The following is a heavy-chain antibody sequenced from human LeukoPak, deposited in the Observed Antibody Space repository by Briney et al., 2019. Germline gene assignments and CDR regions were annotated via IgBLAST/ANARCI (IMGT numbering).Heavy chain of an antibody. D-gene: IGHD3-22*01. Sequence: GGSLRLSCAASGFTFDDYAMHWVRQAPGKGLEWVSGISWNSGSIGYADSVKGRFTISRDNAKNSLYLRMNSLRAEDMALYYCAKEGYYDYYMDVWGKGTTVTVSS. V-gene: IGHV3-9*03. CDR3: AKEGYYDYYMDV. J-gene: IGHJ6*03. CDR2: ISWNSGSI. CDR1: GFTFDDYA.